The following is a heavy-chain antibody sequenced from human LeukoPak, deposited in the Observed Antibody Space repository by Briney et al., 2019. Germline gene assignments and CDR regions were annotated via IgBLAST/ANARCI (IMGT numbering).Heavy chain of an antibody. CDR1: GGSISSSSYY. CDR3: ARVTAGAVAGTSWGQFDP. Sequence: SETLSLTCTVSGGSISSSSYYWGWIRQPPGKGLEWIGSIYYSGSTYYNPSLKSRVTISVDTSKNQFSLKLSSVTAADTAVYYCARVTAGAVAGTSWGQFDPWGQGTLVTVSS. CDR2: IYYSGST. J-gene: IGHJ5*02. V-gene: IGHV4-39*01. D-gene: IGHD6-19*01.